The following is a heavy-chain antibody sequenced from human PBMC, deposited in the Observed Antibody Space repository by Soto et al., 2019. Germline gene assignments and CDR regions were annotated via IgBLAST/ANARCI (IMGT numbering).Heavy chain of an antibody. CDR3: ARERYDILTGYYLNDAFDI. CDR1: GGSISSGGYY. D-gene: IGHD3-9*01. Sequence: PSETLSLTCTVSGGSISSGGYYWSWIRQHPGKGLEWIGYIYYSGSTYYNPSPKSRVTISVDTSKNQFSLKLSSVTAADTAVYYCARERYDILTGYYLNDAFDIWGQGTMVTVPS. V-gene: IGHV4-31*03. J-gene: IGHJ3*02. CDR2: IYYSGST.